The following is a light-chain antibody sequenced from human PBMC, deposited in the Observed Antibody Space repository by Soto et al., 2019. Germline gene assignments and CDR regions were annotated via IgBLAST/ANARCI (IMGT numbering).Light chain of an antibody. CDR2: AAS. V-gene: IGKV1-9*01. Sequence: DIQLTQSPSFLSASVGDRVTITCRASQGISSYLAWYQQKPGNAPKLLIYAASTLQSGVPSRLSGSGSGTEFTLTITSLQPEDFATDYCQHLYSYPPTFGGGTKVEIK. J-gene: IGKJ4*01. CDR3: QHLYSYPPT. CDR1: QGISSY.